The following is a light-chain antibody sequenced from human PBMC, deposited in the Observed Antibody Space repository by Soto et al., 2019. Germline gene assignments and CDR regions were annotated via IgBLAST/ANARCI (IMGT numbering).Light chain of an antibody. CDR1: SSDVGSYNL. CDR3: CSYAGSSAPYV. Sequence: QSVLTQPASVSGSPGQSITISCTGTSSDVGSYNLVSWYQQHPGKAPKLMIFEVNKRPSGVSNRFSGSKSGNTASLTISGLQAEDEADYYCCSYAGSSAPYVFGTGTKVTV. V-gene: IGLV2-23*02. CDR2: EVN. J-gene: IGLJ1*01.